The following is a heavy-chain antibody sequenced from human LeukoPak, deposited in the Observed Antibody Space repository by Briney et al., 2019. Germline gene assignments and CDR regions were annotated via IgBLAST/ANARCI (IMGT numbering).Heavy chain of an antibody. D-gene: IGHD2-2*01. J-gene: IGHJ5*02. CDR2: IRSKANSYAT. CDR3: TRHVARVVVPAARAGFDP. V-gene: IGHV3-73*01. Sequence: GRSLRLSCAASGFTFSGSAMHWVRQASGKGLEWVGRIRSKANSYATAYAASVKGRFTISRDDSKNTAYLQMNSLKTEDTAVYYCTRHVARVVVPAARAGFDPWGQGTLVTVSS. CDR1: GFTFSGSA.